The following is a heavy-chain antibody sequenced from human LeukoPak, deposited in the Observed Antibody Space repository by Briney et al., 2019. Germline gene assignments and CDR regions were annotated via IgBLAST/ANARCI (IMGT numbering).Heavy chain of an antibody. D-gene: IGHD3-10*01. V-gene: IGHV3-23*01. J-gene: IGHJ4*02. Sequence: GGSLRFSCAASGFTFSSYAMTWVRQAPGKGLEWVSIISGSGGSTYYADSVKGRFTISRDNSKNTLYLQMSSLRAEDTAVYYCAKVMTRTMVRGVPPSDYWGQGTLVTVSS. CDR2: ISGSGGST. CDR1: GFTFSSYA. CDR3: AKVMTRTMVRGVPPSDY.